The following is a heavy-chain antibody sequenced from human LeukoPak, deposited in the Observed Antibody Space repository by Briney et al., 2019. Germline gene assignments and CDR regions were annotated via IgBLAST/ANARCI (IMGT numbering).Heavy chain of an antibody. J-gene: IGHJ5*01. CDR1: GFTFSIYG. D-gene: IGHD2-21*02. Sequence: GGSLRLSCAASGFTFSIYGMSWVRQAPGKGLEGVSGISGSGDSTYYAESVKGRFTISRDNSKNTLYLQMNSLRAEDTAVYYCAKEMGKHSVVVTALRKLNWFDSWGQGTLVTVSS. CDR3: AKEMGKHSVVVTALRKLNWFDS. CDR2: ISGSGDST. V-gene: IGHV3-23*01.